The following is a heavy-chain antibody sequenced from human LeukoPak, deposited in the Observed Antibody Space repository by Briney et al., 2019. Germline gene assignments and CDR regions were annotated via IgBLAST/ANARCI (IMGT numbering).Heavy chain of an antibody. CDR1: GFTFSSYA. D-gene: IGHD3-22*01. Sequence: PGGSLRLSCAASGFTFSSYAMSWVRQAPRKGLEWVSAISGSGGSTYYADSVKGRFTISRDNSKNTLYLQMNSLKAEDTAIYYCANAPYYYDSSGYYDYWGQGTLVTVSS. CDR2: ISGSGGST. J-gene: IGHJ4*02. V-gene: IGHV3-23*01. CDR3: ANAPYYYDSSGYYDY.